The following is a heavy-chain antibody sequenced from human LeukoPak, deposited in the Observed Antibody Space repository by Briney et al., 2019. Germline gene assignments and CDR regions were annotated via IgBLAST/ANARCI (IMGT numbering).Heavy chain of an antibody. CDR3: ARDKYSSSSDFDY. J-gene: IGHJ4*02. V-gene: IGHV1-18*01. CDR2: ISAYSGNT. D-gene: IGHD6-6*01. CDR1: GYTFSRYG. Sequence: ASVKVSCRSSGYTFSRYGFSWVRQAPGQGLAWLGWISAYSGNTNYGEKFQGRITMTTETSTSTAYMELRSLRSDDTAVYYCARDKYSSSSDFDYWGQGTLVTVSS.